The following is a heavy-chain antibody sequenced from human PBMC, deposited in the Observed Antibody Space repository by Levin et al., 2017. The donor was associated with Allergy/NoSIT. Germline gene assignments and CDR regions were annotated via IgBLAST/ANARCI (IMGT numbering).Heavy chain of an antibody. J-gene: IGHJ4*02. CDR2: LKSKTAGGTT. CDR1: EFTLTNSW. V-gene: IGHV3-15*01. D-gene: IGHD2-8*02. CDR3: ATGPASTAYLDY. Sequence: KPGGSLRLSCTSSEFTLTNSWMTWVRQAPGKGLEWLGRLKSKTAGGTTDYAAPVKGRFTISRDHSNHNVHLQMNSLKTAATADSYCATGPASTAYLDYWGQGTLVPVYS.